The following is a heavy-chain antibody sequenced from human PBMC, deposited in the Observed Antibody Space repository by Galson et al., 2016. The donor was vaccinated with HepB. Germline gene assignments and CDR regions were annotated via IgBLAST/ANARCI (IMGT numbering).Heavy chain of an antibody. CDR3: ATKVVGPTTGHFVY. CDR1: GGSISSGGYY. Sequence: TLSLTCTVSGGSISSGGYYWSWIRQHPGKGLEWIGYIHDSGSTYYNPSLKSRLTLSVGMSKNHFSMDLSSVTAADTAAYYCATKVVGPTTGHFVYWGQGTLVTVSS. CDR2: IHDSGST. V-gene: IGHV4-31*03. D-gene: IGHD1-26*01. J-gene: IGHJ4*02.